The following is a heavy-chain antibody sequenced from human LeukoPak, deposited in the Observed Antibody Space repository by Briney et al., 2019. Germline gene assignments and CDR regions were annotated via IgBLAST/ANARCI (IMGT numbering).Heavy chain of an antibody. V-gene: IGHV4-59*11. CDR2: IYYSGST. Sequence: SETLSLTCTVSGGSISSHPWSWIRQPPGKGLEGIGFIYYSGSTNYNHSLNSRVTISLDTSKMQFFLKLSSVAAADAAVYYCAREGTSDYVDYAQFDYGGQGTLVTVSS. CDR1: GGSISSHP. D-gene: IGHD4-17*01. J-gene: IGHJ4*02. CDR3: AREGTSDYVDYAQFDY.